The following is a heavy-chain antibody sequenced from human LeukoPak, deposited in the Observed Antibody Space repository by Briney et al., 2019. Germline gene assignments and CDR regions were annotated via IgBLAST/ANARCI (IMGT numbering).Heavy chain of an antibody. J-gene: IGHJ4*02. CDR1: EFTFSSYA. V-gene: IGHV3-23*01. D-gene: IGHD2-2*01. CDR2: ISDSGGYTYYT. Sequence: PGGSLRLSCAASEFTFSSYAMSWVRQAPGKGLEWVSTISDSGGYTYYTYYADSVKGRFTISRDNSKNTLYLQMNSLRDEDTAVYYCAKSHCGSFSCSRAEFWGQGTLVTVSS. CDR3: AKSHCGSFSCSRAEF.